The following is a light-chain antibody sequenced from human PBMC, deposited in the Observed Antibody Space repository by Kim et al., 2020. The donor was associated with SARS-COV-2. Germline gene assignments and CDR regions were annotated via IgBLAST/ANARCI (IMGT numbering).Light chain of an antibody. J-gene: IGLJ3*02. CDR3: AAWDDSLNAWV. CDR1: SSNVGSNS. Sequence: ELTQPPSASGTPGQRVTISCSGSSSNVGSNSVNWYQQLPGTAPKLLIYLSNQRPSGVPDRFSGSKSGSSASLAISGLQSEDEADYYCAAWDDSLNAWVFGGVTQLTVL. V-gene: IGLV1-44*01. CDR2: LSN.